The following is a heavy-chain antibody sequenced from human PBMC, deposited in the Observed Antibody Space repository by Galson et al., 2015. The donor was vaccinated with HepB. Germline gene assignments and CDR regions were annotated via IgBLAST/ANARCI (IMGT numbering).Heavy chain of an antibody. CDR3: ARGPDWEFDY. Sequence: SLRLSCAASGFTFSDYTMNWIRQAPGQGLEWVSSISSTSSYIYYADSVEGRFTISRYNAKNSLFLQMSSLRVEDTAVYYCARGPDWEFDYWGQGTLVTVSS. CDR2: ISSTSSYI. J-gene: IGHJ4*02. V-gene: IGHV3-21*01. CDR1: GFTFSDYT. D-gene: IGHD3/OR15-3a*01.